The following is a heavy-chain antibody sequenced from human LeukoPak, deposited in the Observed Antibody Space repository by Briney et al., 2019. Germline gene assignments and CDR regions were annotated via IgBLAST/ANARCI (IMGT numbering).Heavy chain of an antibody. J-gene: IGHJ4*02. CDR2: IYPGDSDT. D-gene: IGHD5-12*01. CDR3: ARQEGYSGYPH. CDR1: GYSFTSYW. V-gene: IGHV5-51*01. Sequence: GESLKISCKGSGYSFTSYWSGWVRQMPGKGLEWMGIIYPGDSDTRYSPSFQGQVTISADKSISTAYLQWSSPKASHTAMYYCARQEGYSGYPHWGQGTLVTVSS.